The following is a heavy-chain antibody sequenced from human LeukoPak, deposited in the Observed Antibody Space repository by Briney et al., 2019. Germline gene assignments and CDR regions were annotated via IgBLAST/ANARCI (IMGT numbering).Heavy chain of an antibody. CDR3: ARDSATVTTSGAFDI. J-gene: IGHJ3*02. CDR2: INPNSGGT. CDR1: GYTFTGYY. Sequence: ASVKVSCKASGYTFTGYYMHWVRQAPGQGLEWMGWINPNSGGTNYAQKFQGRVTMTRDTSISTAYMELSRLRSDDTAVYYCARDSATVTTSGAFDIWGQGTMVTVFS. V-gene: IGHV1-2*02. D-gene: IGHD4-17*01.